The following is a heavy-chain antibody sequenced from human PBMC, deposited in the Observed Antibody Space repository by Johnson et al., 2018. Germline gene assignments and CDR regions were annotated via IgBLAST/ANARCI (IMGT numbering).Heavy chain of an antibody. D-gene: IGHD3-10*01. J-gene: IGHJ1*01. CDR3: ARDYRRITMVRGAEYFQH. CDR2: ISYDGSNK. CDR1: GFTFSSYG. Sequence: QVQLVQSGGGVVQPGRSLRLSCAASGFTFSSYGMHWVRQAPGKGLEWVAVISYDGSNKYYADSVKGRFTISRDNSKNTLYLQMNSLRAEDTAVYYCARDYRRITMVRGAEYFQHWGQGTLVTVSS. V-gene: IGHV3-30*03.